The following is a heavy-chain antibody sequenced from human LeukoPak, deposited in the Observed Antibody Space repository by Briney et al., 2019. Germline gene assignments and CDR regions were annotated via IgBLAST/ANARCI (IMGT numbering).Heavy chain of an antibody. CDR1: GFTFSSYS. Sequence: PGGSLRLSCAASGFTFSSYSVNWVRQAPGKGLEWVSYISSSSSTIYYADSVKGRFTISRDNAKNSLYLQMNSLRAEDTAVYYCARDKYFDWLVRASHRFDYWGQGTLVTVSS. CDR2: ISSSSSTI. V-gene: IGHV3-48*01. CDR3: ARDKYFDWLVRASHRFDY. J-gene: IGHJ4*02. D-gene: IGHD3-9*01.